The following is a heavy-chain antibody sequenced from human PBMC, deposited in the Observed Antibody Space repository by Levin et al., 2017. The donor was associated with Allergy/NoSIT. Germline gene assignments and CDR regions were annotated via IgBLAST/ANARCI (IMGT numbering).Heavy chain of an antibody. D-gene: IGHD2-2*01. Sequence: LSLTCAASGFTFDDYAMHWVRQAPGKGLEWVSGISWNSGSIGYADSVKGRFTISRDNAKNSLYLQMNSLRAEDTALYYCAKDSEVVPAYWFDPWGQGTLVTVSS. CDR1: GFTFDDYA. CDR2: ISWNSGSI. CDR3: AKDSEVVPAYWFDP. V-gene: IGHV3-9*01. J-gene: IGHJ5*02.